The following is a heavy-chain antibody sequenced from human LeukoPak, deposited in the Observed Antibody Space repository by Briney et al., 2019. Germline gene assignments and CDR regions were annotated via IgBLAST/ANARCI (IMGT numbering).Heavy chain of an antibody. V-gene: IGHV3-23*01. D-gene: IGHD1-1*01. CDR3: AQRRVPGGY. Sequence: GGSLRLSCAASGFTFSSYAMSWVRQAPGKGLEWVSAISGSGGSTYYADSVKGRFTISRDNSKNTLCLQMNSLRAGDTAVYYCAQRRVPGGYWGQGTLVTVSS. CDR1: GFTFSSYA. J-gene: IGHJ4*02. CDR2: ISGSGGST.